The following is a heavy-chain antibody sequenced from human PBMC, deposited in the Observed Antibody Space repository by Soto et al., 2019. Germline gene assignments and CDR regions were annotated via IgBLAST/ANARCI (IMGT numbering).Heavy chain of an antibody. CDR1: GGTFSSYA. CDR2: IIPIFGTA. CDR3: ASKHYYDSSGEFDY. D-gene: IGHD3-22*01. Sequence: SVKVSCKASGGTFSSYAISWVRQAPGQGLEWMGGIIPIFGTANYAQKFQSRVTITADKSTSTAYMELSSLRSEDTAVYYCASKHYYDSSGEFDYWGQGTLVTVSS. V-gene: IGHV1-69*06. J-gene: IGHJ4*02.